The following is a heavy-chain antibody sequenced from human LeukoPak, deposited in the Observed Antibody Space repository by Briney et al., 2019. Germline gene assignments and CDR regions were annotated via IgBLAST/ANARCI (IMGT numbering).Heavy chain of an antibody. Sequence: GGSLRLSCVASGFTFDDYGMSWVRQAPGKGLEWVSSISSSSSYVYYADSVKGRFTISRDNAKKSLYLQMNSLRAEDTAVYYCAAGKNDYEDAFDIWGQGTMVTVSS. CDR2: ISSSSSYV. CDR1: GFTFDDYG. D-gene: IGHD4-17*01. J-gene: IGHJ3*02. CDR3: AAGKNDYEDAFDI. V-gene: IGHV3-21*01.